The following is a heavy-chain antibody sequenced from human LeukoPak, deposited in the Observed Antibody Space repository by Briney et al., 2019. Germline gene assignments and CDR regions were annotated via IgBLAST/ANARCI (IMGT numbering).Heavy chain of an antibody. CDR2: ISFDGTDA. J-gene: IGHJ2*01. Sequence: PGTSLRLSCAASGFTFSSYAIHWVRQAPGKGLEWVAVISFDGTDAFYADSVKGRFTISRDNSKNTLYLQMNSLRADDTAVYYCARDPPALYLSNWYFDLWGRGTLVTVSS. CDR1: GFTFSSYA. CDR3: ARDPPALYLSNWYFDL. V-gene: IGHV3-30*04. D-gene: IGHD3-16*01.